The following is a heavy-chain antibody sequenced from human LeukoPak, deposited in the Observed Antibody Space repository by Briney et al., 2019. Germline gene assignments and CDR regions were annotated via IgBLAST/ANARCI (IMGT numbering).Heavy chain of an antibody. J-gene: IGHJ5*02. CDR3: ARGFPFNWTDRKYNWFDP. CDR1: GGPFSGYY. D-gene: IGHD1-20*01. Sequence: SETLSLTCAVYGGPFSGYYWSWVRQPPGKGLEWIGEINHSGSTNYNPSLKSRVTISVDTSKNQFSLKLSSVTAADTAVYYCARGFPFNWTDRKYNWFDPWGKGTLVTVPS. CDR2: INHSGST. V-gene: IGHV4-34*01.